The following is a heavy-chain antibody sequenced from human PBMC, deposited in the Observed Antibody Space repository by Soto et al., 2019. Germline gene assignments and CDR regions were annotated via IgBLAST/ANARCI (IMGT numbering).Heavy chain of an antibody. CDR1: GFTFSSYG. V-gene: IGHV3-30-3*01. Sequence: GGSLRLSCAASGFTFSSYGIHWVRQAPGKGLEWVTVMSYDGGNKYYADSVKGRFTISRDNSKNTVYLQMNSLRPEDTAVYYCARGGDYNVLTHLGYFDYWGKGTPVTVSS. CDR2: MSYDGGNK. CDR3: ARGGDYNVLTHLGYFDY. J-gene: IGHJ4*02. D-gene: IGHD3-9*01.